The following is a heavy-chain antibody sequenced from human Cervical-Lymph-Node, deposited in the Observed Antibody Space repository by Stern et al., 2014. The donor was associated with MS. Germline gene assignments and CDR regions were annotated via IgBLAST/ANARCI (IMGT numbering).Heavy chain of an antibody. CDR3: ARRAGGSDNYFDP. V-gene: IGHV4-31*03. Sequence: QVQLQESGPGLVQPSQTLSLTCTVSGASIISGDFYWSWIRQLPGKGLEWIGYIYYSGSTYYNPSLNSRVTISVDTANNQFSLKLSSVTAADTAVYYCARRAGGSDNYFDPWGQGTLVTVSS. CDR2: IYYSGST. CDR1: GASIISGDFY. D-gene: IGHD4/OR15-4a*01. J-gene: IGHJ5*02.